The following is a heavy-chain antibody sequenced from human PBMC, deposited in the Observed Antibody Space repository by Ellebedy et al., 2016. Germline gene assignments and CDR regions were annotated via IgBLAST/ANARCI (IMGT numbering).Heavy chain of an antibody. D-gene: IGHD3-10*01. V-gene: IGHV3-30-3*01. Sequence: GGSLRLSXAASGFTFSSYAMHWVRQAPGKGLEWVAVISYDGSNKYYADSVKGRFTISRDNAKNTLYLQMNSLRAEDTAVYYCARDTYGLNFDYWGQGTLVTVSS. CDR2: ISYDGSNK. CDR1: GFTFSSYA. CDR3: ARDTYGLNFDY. J-gene: IGHJ4*02.